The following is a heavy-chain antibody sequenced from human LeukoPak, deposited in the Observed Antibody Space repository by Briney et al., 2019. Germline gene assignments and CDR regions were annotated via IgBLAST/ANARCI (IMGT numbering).Heavy chain of an antibody. CDR3: AKDRRGYSYVEGGNCFDP. V-gene: IGHV3-23*01. Sequence: GGSLRLSCAASGFTFSSYAMSWGRQAPGKGLEWVSAISGSGGSTYYADSVKGRFTISRDNSKNTLYLQMNSLRAEDTAVYYCAKDRRGYSYVEGGNCFDPWGQRTLVTVSS. CDR1: GFTFSSYA. D-gene: IGHD5-18*01. CDR2: ISGSGGST. J-gene: IGHJ5*02.